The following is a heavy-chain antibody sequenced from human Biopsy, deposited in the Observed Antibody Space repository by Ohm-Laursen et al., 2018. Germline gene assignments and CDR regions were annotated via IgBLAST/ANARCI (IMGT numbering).Heavy chain of an antibody. J-gene: IGHJ4*02. V-gene: IGHV3-7*01. CDR2: IKQDGSEK. CDR3: AREGASGHYYDSSGDFDY. D-gene: IGHD3-22*01. Sequence: SLRLSCAASGFTFSSSWMSWVRQAPGKGLEWVANIKQDGSEKYYVDSVKGRFTISRDNAKNSLYLQMNSLRAEDTAVYYCAREGASGHYYDSSGDFDYWGQGTLVTVSS. CDR1: GFTFSSSW.